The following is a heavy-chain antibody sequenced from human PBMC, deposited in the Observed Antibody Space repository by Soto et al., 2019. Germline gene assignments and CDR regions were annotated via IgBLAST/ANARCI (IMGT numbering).Heavy chain of an antibody. CDR2: ISSGGAST. J-gene: IGHJ2*01. CDR1: GFTFSSYA. Sequence: EVQLLESGGGLVQPGGSLRLSCAASGFTFSSYAMSWVRQAPGKGVEWVSGISSGGASTYYADSVKGRFTVSRDKSKNTLFLQMNSLRAADTALYYCARIPPASSSYDITGFPWYFDLWGRGNLVTVSS. D-gene: IGHD3-22*01. CDR3: ARIPPASSSYDITGFPWYFDL. V-gene: IGHV3-23*01.